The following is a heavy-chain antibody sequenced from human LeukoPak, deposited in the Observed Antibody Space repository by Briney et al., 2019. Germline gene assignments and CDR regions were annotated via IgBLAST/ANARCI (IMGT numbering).Heavy chain of an antibody. J-gene: IGHJ5*02. CDR1: GYTLTELS. D-gene: IGHD2-2*01. V-gene: IGHV1-24*01. CDR3: ATVHCSSTSCHNWFDP. CDR2: FGPEDGET. Sequence: ASVKVSCKVSGYTLTELSMHWVRQAPGKGLEWMGGFGPEDGETIYAQKFQGRVTMTEDTSTDTAYMELSSLRSEDTAVYYCATVHCSSTSCHNWFDPWGQGTLVTVSS.